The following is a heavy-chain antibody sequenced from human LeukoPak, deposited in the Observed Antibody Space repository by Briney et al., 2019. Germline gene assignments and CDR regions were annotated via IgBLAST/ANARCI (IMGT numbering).Heavy chain of an antibody. J-gene: IGHJ3*01. Sequence: SETLSLTCTVSGGSISSSSYYWGWIRQPPGKGLEWIGSIYYSGSTYYNPSLKSRVTISVDTSKNQFSLKLSSVTAADTAVYYCARVKRGSDAFDVWGQGAVVIVSS. V-gene: IGHV4-39*07. CDR1: GGSISSSSYY. CDR3: ARVKRGSDAFDV. CDR2: IYYSGST.